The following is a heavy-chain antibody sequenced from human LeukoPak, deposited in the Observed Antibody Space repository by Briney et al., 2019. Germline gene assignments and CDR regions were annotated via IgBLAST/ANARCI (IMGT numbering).Heavy chain of an antibody. V-gene: IGHV4-59*09. CDR3: ARGGIDRGXXLXASY. J-gene: IGHJ4*02. CDR2: IYHNGRT. Sequence: IYHNGRTNYNPSLKSRVTISVDTSKNQISMKLTSVTAADTAIYYCARGGIDRGXXLXASYWGQGXLXXVSS. D-gene: IGHD1-14*01.